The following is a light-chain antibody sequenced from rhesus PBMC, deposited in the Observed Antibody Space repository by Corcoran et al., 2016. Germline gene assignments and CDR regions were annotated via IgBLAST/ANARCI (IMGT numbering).Light chain of an antibody. CDR1: QGISSY. Sequence: DIQMTQSPSSLSASVGDRVTITCRARQGISSYLAWYQQKPGKAPKLLIYYVTTLQSGVPSRFSGSGSGTEFTLTISSLQPEDFATYYGQQYNSLPFTSGPGTKLDIK. J-gene: IGKJ3*01. CDR2: YVT. CDR3: QQYNSLPFT. V-gene: IGKV1-25*01.